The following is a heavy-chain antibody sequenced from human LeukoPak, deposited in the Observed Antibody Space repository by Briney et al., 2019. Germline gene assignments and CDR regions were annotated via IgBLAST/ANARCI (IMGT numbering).Heavy chain of an antibody. CDR3: ARRRRVATWAPYYYYGMDV. Sequence: SETLSLTCAVYGGSFSGYCWSWIRQPPGKGLEWIGEINHSGSTNYNPSLKGRVTISVDTSKNQFSLKLSSVTAADTAVYYCARRRRVATWAPYYYYGMDVWGQGTTVTVSS. V-gene: IGHV4-34*01. CDR1: GGSFSGYC. J-gene: IGHJ6*02. D-gene: IGHD5-12*01. CDR2: INHSGST.